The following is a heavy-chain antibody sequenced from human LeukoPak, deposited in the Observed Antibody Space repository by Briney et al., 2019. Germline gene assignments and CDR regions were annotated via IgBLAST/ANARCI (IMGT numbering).Heavy chain of an antibody. J-gene: IGHJ4*02. CDR1: GGSISSGGYY. CDR3: ARFPYSSSWYYFDY. V-gene: IGHV4-61*08. Sequence: SQTLSLTCTVSGGSISSGGYYWSWIRQPPGKGLEWIGYIYYSGSTNYNPSLKSRVTISVDTSKNQFSLKLSSVTAADTAVYYCARFPYSSSWYYFDYWGQGTLVTVSS. D-gene: IGHD6-13*01. CDR2: IYYSGST.